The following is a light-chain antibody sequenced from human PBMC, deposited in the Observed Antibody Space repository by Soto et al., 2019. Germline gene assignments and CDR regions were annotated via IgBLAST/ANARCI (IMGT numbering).Light chain of an antibody. CDR1: QSVSSN. J-gene: IGKJ5*01. Sequence: EIVMTQSPATLSVSPGERATLSCRASQSVSSNLAWYQQKPGQAPRLLIYGASTRATGIPARLSGSWSGTEFTLTISSLQSADFAIYYCQQHNNWPITFGQGTRLEIK. CDR3: QQHNNWPIT. V-gene: IGKV3-15*01. CDR2: GAS.